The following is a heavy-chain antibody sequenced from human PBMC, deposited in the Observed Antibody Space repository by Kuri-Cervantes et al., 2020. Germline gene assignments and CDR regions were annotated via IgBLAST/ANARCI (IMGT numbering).Heavy chain of an antibody. CDR3: ARDALAGGFGYGMDV. D-gene: IGHD6-25*01. J-gene: IGHJ6*02. CDR2: IGTAGDT. CDR1: GFTFSSYD. V-gene: IGHV3-13*01. Sequence: GESLKISCAASGFTFSSYDMHWVRQATGKGLEWVSAIGTAGDTYYPGSVKGRFTISRDNSKNTLYLQMNSLRAEDTAVYYCARDALAGGFGYGMDVWGQGTTVTVSS.